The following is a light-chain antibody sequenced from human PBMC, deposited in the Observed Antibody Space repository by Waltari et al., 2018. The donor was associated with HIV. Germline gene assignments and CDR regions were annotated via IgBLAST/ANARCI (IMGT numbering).Light chain of an antibody. J-gene: IGLJ2*01. V-gene: IGLV2-11*01. CDR2: DVT. Sequence: QSALTQPRSVSGSPGQSVTISCTRTGSDVGNFNFVSWYQHLPAKAPKLLIYDVTKRPSGVHDRFSGSKSGDTASLTISGLQAEDEADYYCCTYAAKYVLFGGGTNLTVL. CDR1: GSDVGNFNF. CDR3: CTYAAKYVL.